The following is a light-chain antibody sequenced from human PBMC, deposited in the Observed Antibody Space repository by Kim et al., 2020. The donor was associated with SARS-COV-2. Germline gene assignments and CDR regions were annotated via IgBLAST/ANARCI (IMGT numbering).Light chain of an antibody. V-gene: IGKV1-5*03. J-gene: IGKJ4*01. Sequence: DIQMTQSPSTLSASVGDRVTITCRASQSINNWLAWYQQKPGKAPKLLIYMASTLESGVPSRFSGSGSGTEFTLTISSLQPDDFATYYCQQDNSYPLTFGGRTKVDIK. CDR2: MAS. CDR3: QQDNSYPLT. CDR1: QSINNW.